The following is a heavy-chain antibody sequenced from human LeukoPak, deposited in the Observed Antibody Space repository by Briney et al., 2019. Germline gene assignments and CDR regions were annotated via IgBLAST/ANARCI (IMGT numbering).Heavy chain of an antibody. Sequence: ASVKVSCKASGYTFTNYGISWVRQAPGQGLEWMGIINPSGGSTSYAQKFQGRVTMTRDTSTSTVYMELSSLRSEDTAVYYCARESTSGSIDYWGQGTLVTVSS. V-gene: IGHV1-46*01. D-gene: IGHD1-26*01. CDR3: ARESTSGSIDY. CDR1: GYTFTNYG. CDR2: INPSGGST. J-gene: IGHJ4*02.